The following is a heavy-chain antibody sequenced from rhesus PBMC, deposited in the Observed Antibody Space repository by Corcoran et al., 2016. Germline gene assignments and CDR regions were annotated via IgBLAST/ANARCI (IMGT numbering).Heavy chain of an antibody. Sequence: QVQLQESGPGLVKPSETLSLTCAVSGGSISGGYGWSWIRQPPGKGLERIGHIFGSIGSTYYNPSLNSRVTISRDTSKNQFSLKLSSVSAADTAVYYCARQIFWTGLDYWGQGVLVTVSS. D-gene: IGHD3-3*01. CDR1: GGSISGGYG. CDR3: ARQIFWTGLDY. J-gene: IGHJ4*01. V-gene: IGHV4S7*01. CDR2: IFGSIGST.